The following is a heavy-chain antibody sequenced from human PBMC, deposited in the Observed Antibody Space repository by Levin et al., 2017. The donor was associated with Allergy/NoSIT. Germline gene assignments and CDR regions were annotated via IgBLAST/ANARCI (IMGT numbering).Heavy chain of an antibody. CDR2: IWYDGSNK. Sequence: SGGSLRLSCAASGFTFSSYGMHWVRQAPGKGLEWVAVIWYDGSNKYYADSVKGRFTISRDNSKNTLYLQMNSLRAEDTAVYYCARDPYYYDSSGYFVDAFDIWGQGTMVTVSS. J-gene: IGHJ3*02. CDR1: GFTFSSYG. CDR3: ARDPYYYDSSGYFVDAFDI. D-gene: IGHD3-22*01. V-gene: IGHV3-33*01.